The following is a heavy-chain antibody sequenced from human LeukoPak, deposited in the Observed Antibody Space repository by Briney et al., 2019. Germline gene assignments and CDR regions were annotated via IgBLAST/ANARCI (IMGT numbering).Heavy chain of an antibody. CDR1: GYTFTSYY. CDR3: ARDQLSFGVVDRDAFDI. J-gene: IGHJ3*02. Sequence: ASVKVSCKASGYTFTSYYMHWVRQAPGQGLEWMGIINPSGGSTSYAQKFQGRVTMTTDTSTSTVYMELSSLRSEDTAVYYCARDQLSFGVVDRDAFDIWGQGTMVTVSS. D-gene: IGHD3-3*01. V-gene: IGHV1-46*01. CDR2: INPSGGST.